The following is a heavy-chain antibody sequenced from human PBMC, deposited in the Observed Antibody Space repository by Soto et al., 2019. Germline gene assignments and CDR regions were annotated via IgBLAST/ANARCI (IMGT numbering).Heavy chain of an antibody. D-gene: IGHD3-22*01. CDR1: GYSFTSYW. J-gene: IGHJ3*02. CDR3: ARVHYYGSSGYYRGAFDI. CDR2: IDPSDSYT. V-gene: IGHV5-10-1*01. Sequence: GESLKISCKGSGYSFTSYWISWVRQMPGKGLEWMGRIDPSDSYTNYSPSFQGHVTISADKSISTAYLQWSSLKASDTAMYYCARVHYYGSSGYYRGAFDIWGQGTMVTVSS.